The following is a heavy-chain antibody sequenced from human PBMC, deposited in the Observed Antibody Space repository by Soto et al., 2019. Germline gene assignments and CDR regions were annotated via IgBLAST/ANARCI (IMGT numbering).Heavy chain of an antibody. V-gene: IGHV3-30-3*01. CDR1: GFTFSSYA. CDR3: ARGRTPRNPRSVFDY. CDR2: ISYDGSNK. Sequence: QVQLVESGGGVVQPGRSLRLSCAASGFTFSSYAMHWVRQAPGKGLEWVAVISYDGSNKYYADSVNGRFTISRDNSKNTLYLQMNSLRAEDTAVYYCARGRTPRNPRSVFDYWGQGTLVTVSS. D-gene: IGHD2-15*01. J-gene: IGHJ4*02.